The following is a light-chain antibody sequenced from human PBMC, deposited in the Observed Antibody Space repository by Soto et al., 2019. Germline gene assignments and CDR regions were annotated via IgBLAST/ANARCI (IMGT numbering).Light chain of an antibody. CDR1: QGISSY. CDR2: DAS. Sequence: DIQLTQSTSFLSASVGDRVTITCRASQGISSYLAWFQQKPGEAPNLLISDASVIQSGVPSRFSGSGSGSEFTLTISSLQPEDFATYYCQQLHTYPYTFGQGTKVEIK. J-gene: IGKJ2*01. V-gene: IGKV1-9*01. CDR3: QQLHTYPYT.